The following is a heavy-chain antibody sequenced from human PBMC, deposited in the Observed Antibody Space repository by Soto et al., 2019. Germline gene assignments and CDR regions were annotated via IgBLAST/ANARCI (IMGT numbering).Heavy chain of an antibody. D-gene: IGHD6-19*01. CDR3: ARGKRQWLVSRYNWFDP. Sequence: PSETMSLTCTVSGCSISSSTHYWGWIRQSPGKGLEWIGKINYSGNTNYNPSLKSRVTISVDTSKNQFSLKLSSVTAADTAVYYCARGKRQWLVSRYNWFDPWGQGTLVTVSS. V-gene: IGHV4-39*07. CDR1: GCSISSSTHY. CDR2: INYSGNT. J-gene: IGHJ5*02.